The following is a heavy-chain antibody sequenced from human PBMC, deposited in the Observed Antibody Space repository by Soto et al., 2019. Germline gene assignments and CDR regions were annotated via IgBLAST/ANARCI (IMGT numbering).Heavy chain of an antibody. V-gene: IGHV3-23*01. Sequence: GGSLRLSCAASGFTFSSYAMSWVRQAPGKGLEWVSAISGSGGSTYYADSVKGRFTISRDNSKNTLYLQMNSLRAEDTAVYYCAKDAFGFGGYEDDAFDIWGQGTMVTVSS. J-gene: IGHJ3*02. CDR1: GFTFSSYA. D-gene: IGHD3-3*01. CDR2: ISGSGGST. CDR3: AKDAFGFGGYEDDAFDI.